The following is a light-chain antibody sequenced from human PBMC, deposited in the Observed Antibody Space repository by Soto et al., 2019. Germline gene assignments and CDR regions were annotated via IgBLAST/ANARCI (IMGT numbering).Light chain of an antibody. CDR1: QSVSRNS. Sequence: EIVLTQSPGTLSLSPGESATLSCRASQSVSRNSLAWYQQKPGQAPRLLIYGASSRATGIPDRFSGSGSGTDFTLTISRLEPEDFAVFSCQQYGSSLYTFGQGTKLEIK. J-gene: IGKJ2*01. CDR2: GAS. CDR3: QQYGSSLYT. V-gene: IGKV3-20*01.